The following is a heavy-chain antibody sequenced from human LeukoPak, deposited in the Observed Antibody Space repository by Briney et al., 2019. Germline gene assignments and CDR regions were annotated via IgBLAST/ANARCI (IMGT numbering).Heavy chain of an antibody. V-gene: IGHV3-23*01. D-gene: IGHD3-10*02. CDR3: VELGITMIGGV. J-gene: IGHJ6*04. CDR1: GFTFSSYA. Sequence: GGSLRLSCAASGFTFSSYAMSWVRQAPGKGLEWVSAISGSGGSTYYADSVKGRFTISRDNAKNSLYLQMNSLRAEDTAVYYCVELGITMIGGVWGKGTTVTISS. CDR2: ISGSGGST.